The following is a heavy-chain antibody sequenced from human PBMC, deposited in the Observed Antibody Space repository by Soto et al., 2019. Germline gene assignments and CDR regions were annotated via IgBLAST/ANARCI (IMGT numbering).Heavy chain of an antibody. CDR3: AHSDEAPFDY. D-gene: IGHD6-6*01. V-gene: IGHV2-5*02. CDR2: IYWDGDK. J-gene: IGHJ4*02. Sequence: QITLKESGPTLVKPTQTLTLTCSFSGFSLSTSGVGVGWIRQPPRKALEWIALIYWDGDKRYSPSLKSRLTITKDTSINQVVLTMTNMDPADTAAYYCAHSDEAPFDYWGQGTLVTVSS. CDR1: GFSLSTSGVG.